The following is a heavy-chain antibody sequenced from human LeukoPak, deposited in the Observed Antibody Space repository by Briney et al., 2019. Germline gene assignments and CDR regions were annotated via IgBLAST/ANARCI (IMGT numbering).Heavy chain of an antibody. CDR3: ARLVVVAALIDY. V-gene: IGHV5-51*01. CDR2: IYPGDSDT. Sequence: GESLKISCKGSGYSVTSYWIGWVRQMPGKGLEWMGIIYPGDSDTRYSPSLQGQVTISADKSISTAYLQWSSLKATDTDMYYCARLVVVAALIDYWGQGALVTVSS. D-gene: IGHD2-15*01. J-gene: IGHJ4*02. CDR1: GYSVTSYW.